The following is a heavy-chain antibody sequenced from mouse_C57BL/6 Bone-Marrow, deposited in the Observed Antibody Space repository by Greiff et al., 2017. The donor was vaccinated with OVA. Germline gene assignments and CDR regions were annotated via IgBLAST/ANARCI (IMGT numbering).Heavy chain of an antibody. D-gene: IGHD2-3*01. CDR1: GFTFSSYA. V-gene: IGHV5-9-1*02. CDR3: TRDGYYAMDY. J-gene: IGHJ4*01. CDR2: ISSGGDYI. Sequence: DVMLVESGEGLVKPGGSLKLSCAASGFTFSSYAMSWVRQTPEKRLEWVAYISSGGDYIYYADTVKGRFTISSDNASNTLYLQMISLKSEDTAMYYCTRDGYYAMDYWGQGTSVTVSS.